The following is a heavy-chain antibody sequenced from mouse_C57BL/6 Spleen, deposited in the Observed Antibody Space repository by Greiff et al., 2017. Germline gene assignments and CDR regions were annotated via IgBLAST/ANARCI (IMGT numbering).Heavy chain of an antibody. D-gene: IGHD1-1*01. CDR2: IYPGDGDT. CDR1: GYAFSSSW. CDR3: ARSHYYGSLFAY. Sequence: VQLQQSGPELVKPGASVKISCKASGYAFSSSWMNWVKQRPGKGLEWIGRIYPGDGDTNYNGKFKGKATLTADKSSSTAYMQLSSLTSEDSAVYFCARSHYYGSLFAYWGQGTLVTVSA. V-gene: IGHV1-82*01. J-gene: IGHJ3*01.